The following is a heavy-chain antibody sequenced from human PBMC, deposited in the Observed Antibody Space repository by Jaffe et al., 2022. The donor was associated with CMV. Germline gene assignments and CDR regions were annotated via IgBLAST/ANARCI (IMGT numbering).Heavy chain of an antibody. Sequence: QVQLVQSGAEVKKPGASVKVSCKVSGYTLTELSMHWVRQAPGKGLEWMGGFDPEDGETIYAQKFQGRVTMTEDTSTDTAYMELSSLRSEDTAVYYCATYDFWSGYPSRWFDPWGQGTLVTVSS. J-gene: IGHJ5*02. CDR2: FDPEDGET. CDR1: GYTLTELS. CDR3: ATYDFWSGYPSRWFDP. D-gene: IGHD3-3*01. V-gene: IGHV1-24*01.